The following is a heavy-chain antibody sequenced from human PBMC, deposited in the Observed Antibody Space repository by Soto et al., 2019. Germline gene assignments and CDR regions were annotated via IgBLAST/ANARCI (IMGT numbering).Heavy chain of an antibody. CDR2: IYYSGST. CDR3: ARAAPEVGITIFGVVDV. Sequence: QVQLQESGPGLVKPSQTLSLTCTVSGGSISSGGYYWSWIRQHPGKGLEGIGYIYYSGSTYYNPSLKSRVTISVDTSKNQFSLKLSSVTAADTAVYYCARAAPEVGITIFGVVDVWGQGTTVTVSS. CDR1: GGSISSGGYY. V-gene: IGHV4-31*03. J-gene: IGHJ6*02. D-gene: IGHD3-3*01.